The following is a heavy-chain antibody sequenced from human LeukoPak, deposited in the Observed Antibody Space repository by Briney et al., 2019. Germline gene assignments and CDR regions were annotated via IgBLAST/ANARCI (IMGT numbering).Heavy chain of an antibody. J-gene: IGHJ3*02. CDR1: GFTFSSYS. Sequence: PGGSLRLSCAASGFTFSSYSMNWVRQAPGKGLEWVSSISSSSSYIYYADSVKGRFTISRDNAKNSLYLQMNSLRAEDTAVYYCARVFPAEGSAFDIWGQGTMVTVSS. V-gene: IGHV3-21*01. D-gene: IGHD2-21*01. CDR3: ARVFPAEGSAFDI. CDR2: ISSSSSYI.